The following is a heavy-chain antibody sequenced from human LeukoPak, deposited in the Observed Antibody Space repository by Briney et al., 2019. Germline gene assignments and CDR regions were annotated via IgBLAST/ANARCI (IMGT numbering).Heavy chain of an antibody. D-gene: IGHD6-6*01. CDR3: ARSFSAREYFEH. Sequence: GGSLRLSCAASGFTLSSHGMHWVRQAPGKGLEWVAFLHSNGNNKYYADVVKGRFAIPRDNSKNTLHLQMNSLRPEDTAVYYCARSFSAREYFEHWGQGTLVTVSS. CDR1: GFTLSSHG. J-gene: IGHJ1*01. V-gene: IGHV3-30*02. CDR2: LHSNGNNK.